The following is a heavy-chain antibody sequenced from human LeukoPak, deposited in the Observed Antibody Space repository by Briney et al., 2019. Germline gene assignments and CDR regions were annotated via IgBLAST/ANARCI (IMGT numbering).Heavy chain of an antibody. D-gene: IGHD2-2*01. Sequence: GESLKISCKGSGYSFTSYWIGWVRQMPGKGPEWMGIIYPGDSDTRYSPSFQGQVTISADKSISTAYLQWSSLKASDTAMYYCARHGCSSTSCYDDYYYYMDVWGKGTTVTVSS. J-gene: IGHJ6*03. CDR2: IYPGDSDT. CDR3: ARHGCSSTSCYDDYYYYMDV. CDR1: GYSFTSYW. V-gene: IGHV5-51*01.